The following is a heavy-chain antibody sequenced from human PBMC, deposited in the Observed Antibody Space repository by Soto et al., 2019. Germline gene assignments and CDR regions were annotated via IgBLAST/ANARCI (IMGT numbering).Heavy chain of an antibody. CDR1: GASIGSTTSGNW. CDR3: XXXXXXXXXXX. CDR2: IYHSGST. V-gene: IGHV4-4*02. J-gene: IGHJ4*02. Sequence: QVQLQESGPGLVRPSGTLSLTCAVSGASIGSTTSGNWWSWVRQPPGKGLEWIGEIYHSGSTNYNPSLKSRVTMSVDKSKNHFSXXXXXXXXXXXXXXXXXXXXXXXXXXXXGQGTLVTVSS.